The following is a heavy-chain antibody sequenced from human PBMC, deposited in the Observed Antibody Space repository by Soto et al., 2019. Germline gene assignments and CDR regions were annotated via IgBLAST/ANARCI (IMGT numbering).Heavy chain of an antibody. CDR2: IYYSGST. D-gene: IGHD3-22*01. J-gene: IGHJ4*02. CDR3: ARSSYYYDSSGYYSNFDY. Sequence: SETLSLTCTVSGGSISSGGYYWSWVRQHPGKGLEWIGYIYYSGSTYYNPSLKSRVTISVDTSKNQFSLKLSSVTAADTAVYYCARSSYYYDSSGYYSNFDYWGQGTLVTVSS. V-gene: IGHV4-31*03. CDR1: GGSISSGGYY.